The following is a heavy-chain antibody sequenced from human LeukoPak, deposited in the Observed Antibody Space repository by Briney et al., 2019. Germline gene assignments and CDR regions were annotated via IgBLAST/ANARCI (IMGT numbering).Heavy chain of an antibody. Sequence: PGGSLRLSCSACGFIFSSYSMHWVRQAPGKGLDYVSAINSNGGGTYYADSVKGRFTVSRDNSKNTLYLQMSSLRAEDTAIYYCVRVFGSGSGKYYADYWGQGTLVTVSS. CDR2: INSNGGGT. V-gene: IGHV3-64D*06. J-gene: IGHJ4*02. D-gene: IGHD3-10*01. CDR3: VRVFGSGSGKYYADY. CDR1: GFIFSSYS.